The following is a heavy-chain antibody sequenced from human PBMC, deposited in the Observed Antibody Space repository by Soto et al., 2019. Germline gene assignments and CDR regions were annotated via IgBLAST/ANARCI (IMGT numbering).Heavy chain of an antibody. V-gene: IGHV1-69*01. CDR2: IIPIFGTA. CDR1: GFTFSSYA. CDR3: ARDSMGGRYFDP. J-gene: IGHJ5*02. D-gene: IGHD3-9*01. Sequence: VQLVESGGGLVQPGGSLRLSCAASGFTFSSYAISWVRQAPGQGLEWMGGIIPIFGTANYAQKFQGRVTITADESTSTAYMELSSLRSEDTAVYYCARDSMGGRYFDPWGQGTLVTVSS.